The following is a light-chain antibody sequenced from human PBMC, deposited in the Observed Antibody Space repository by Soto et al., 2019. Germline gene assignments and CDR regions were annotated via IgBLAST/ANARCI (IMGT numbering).Light chain of an antibody. Sequence: EIVLTQSPGTLSLSPGGRATLSCRASQSVSSSYLAWYQQKPGQAPRLLIYGASSRVTGIPDRFSGSGSGTDFTLTISRLEPEDVAVYFCQQYGSTQFTFGPGTRVDIK. CDR2: GAS. J-gene: IGKJ3*01. CDR3: QQYGSTQFT. V-gene: IGKV3-20*01. CDR1: QSVSSSY.